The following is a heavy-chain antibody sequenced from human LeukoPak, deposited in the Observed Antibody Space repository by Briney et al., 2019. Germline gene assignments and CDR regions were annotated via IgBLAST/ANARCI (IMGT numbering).Heavy chain of an antibody. CDR3: ARPGWVLVTATLLDY. CDR2: ISSSGTTI. J-gene: IGHJ4*02. D-gene: IGHD2-15*01. Sequence: GGSLRLSCAASGFTFSSYSMNWVRQAPGKGLEWVSYISSSGTTIYYADSVKGRFTISRDNAKNSLYLQMNSLRAEDTAVYYCARPGWVLVTATLLDYWGQGTLVTVSS. CDR1: GFTFSSYS. V-gene: IGHV3-48*04.